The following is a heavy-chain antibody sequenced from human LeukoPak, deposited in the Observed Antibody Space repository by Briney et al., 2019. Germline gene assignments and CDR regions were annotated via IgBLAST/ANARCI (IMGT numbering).Heavy chain of an antibody. CDR3: ASIAAAKTFDI. J-gene: IGHJ4*01. CDR2: INHSGST. D-gene: IGHD6-13*01. V-gene: IGHV4-34*01. Sequence: PSETLSLTCAVYGGSFSGYYWSWIRQPPGKGLEWIGEINHSGSTNYNPSLKSRVTISVDKSKNQFSLKLSSVTAADTAVYYCASIAAAKTFDIWGQGTLVTVSS. CDR1: GGSFSGYY.